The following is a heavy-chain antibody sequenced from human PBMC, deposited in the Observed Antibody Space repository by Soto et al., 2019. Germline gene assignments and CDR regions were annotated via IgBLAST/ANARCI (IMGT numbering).Heavy chain of an antibody. CDR2: IYYSGST. V-gene: IGHV4-31*03. CDR1: GGSISSGGYY. J-gene: IGHJ4*02. CDR3: ARVLGNWNENYFRY. Sequence: SETLSLTCTVSGGSISSGGYYWSWIRQHPGKGLEWIGYIYYSGSTYYNPSLKSRVTISVDTSKSQFSLKLSSVTAADTAVYYCARVLGNWNENYFRYWGQGALVTVSS. D-gene: IGHD1-20*01.